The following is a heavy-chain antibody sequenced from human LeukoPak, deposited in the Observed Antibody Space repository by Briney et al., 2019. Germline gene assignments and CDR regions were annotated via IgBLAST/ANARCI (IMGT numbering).Heavy chain of an antibody. V-gene: IGHV3-21*01. D-gene: IGHD5-18*01. J-gene: IGHJ5*02. CDR3: ARDAGYSYGNPFDP. Sequence: GGSLRLSCAASGFTFSSYSMNWVRQAPGKGLEWASSISSSSSYIYYADSVKGRFTISRDNAKNSLYLQMNSLRAEDTAVYYCARDAGYSYGNPFDPWGQGTLVTVSS. CDR1: GFTFSSYS. CDR2: ISSSSSYI.